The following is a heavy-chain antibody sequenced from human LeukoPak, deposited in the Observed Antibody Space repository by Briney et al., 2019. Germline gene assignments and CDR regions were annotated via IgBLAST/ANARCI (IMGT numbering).Heavy chain of an antibody. CDR1: GFTFSSYA. J-gene: IGHJ6*04. D-gene: IGHD6-19*01. CDR3: AKERYSSGWYAYMDV. Sequence: GGSLRLSCAASGFTFSSYAMSWVRQAPGKGLQWVSTISVRGDSTYYADSVKGQFTVSRDNSKNTLYLQMDSLRAEDTAVYYCAKERYSSGWYAYMDVWGKGTTVTVSS. V-gene: IGHV3-23*01. CDR2: ISVRGDST.